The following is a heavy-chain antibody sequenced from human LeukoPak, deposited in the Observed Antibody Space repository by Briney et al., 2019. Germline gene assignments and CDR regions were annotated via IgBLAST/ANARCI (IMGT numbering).Heavy chain of an antibody. Sequence: ASVKVSCKASGYTFTSYDINWVRQATGQGLEWMGWMNPNSGNTGYAQKIQGRVTMTRNTSISTAYMELSSLRSEDTAVYYCARKYNVRGWYYYYYMDVWGKGTTVTVSS. J-gene: IGHJ6*03. CDR3: ARKYNVRGWYYYYYMDV. CDR2: MNPNSGNT. V-gene: IGHV1-8*01. D-gene: IGHD3-10*02. CDR1: GYTFTSYD.